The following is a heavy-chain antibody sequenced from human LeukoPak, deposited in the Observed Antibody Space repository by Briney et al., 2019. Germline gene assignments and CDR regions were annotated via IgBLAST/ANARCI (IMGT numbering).Heavy chain of an antibody. Sequence: QPGGSLRLSCVASGFTFNTYNMNWVRQAPGKGLEWVSSITSSSSYIYYADSVKGRFTISRDNAKSSLYLQMNSLRDEDTAVYYCARDPYSGNYGDYYYYYMDVWGKGTTVTISS. V-gene: IGHV3-21*01. CDR3: ARDPYSGNYGDYYYYYMDV. CDR1: GFTFNTYN. CDR2: ITSSSSYI. J-gene: IGHJ6*03. D-gene: IGHD1-26*01.